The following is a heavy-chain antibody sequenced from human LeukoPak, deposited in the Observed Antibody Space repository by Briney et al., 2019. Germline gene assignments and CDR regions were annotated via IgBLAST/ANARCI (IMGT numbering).Heavy chain of an antibody. CDR1: GFTFGDYS. D-gene: IGHD3-10*01. J-gene: IGHJ4*02. CDR2: ISSSSSTI. Sequence: GGSLRLSCSGSGFTFGDYSMSWVRQAPGKGLEWVSYISSSSSTIYYADSVKGRFTISRDNAKNSLYLQMNSLRAEDTAVYYCARDRGSYYYGSGSPPEGYWGQGTLVTVSS. CDR3: ARDRGSYYYGSGSPPEGY. V-gene: IGHV3-48*01.